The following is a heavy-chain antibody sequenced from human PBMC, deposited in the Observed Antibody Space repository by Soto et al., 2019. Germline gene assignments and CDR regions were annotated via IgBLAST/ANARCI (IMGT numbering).Heavy chain of an antibody. J-gene: IGHJ4*02. D-gene: IGHD5-18*01. Sequence: ASEVSCKASGYTFTSYAMHWVRQAPGQRLEWMGWINAGNGNTKYSQKFQGRVTITRDTSASTAYMELSSLRSEDTAVYYCARASTWIQLWLHDYWGQGTLVTVSS. CDR1: GYTFTSYA. CDR2: INAGNGNT. V-gene: IGHV1-3*01. CDR3: ARASTWIQLWLHDY.